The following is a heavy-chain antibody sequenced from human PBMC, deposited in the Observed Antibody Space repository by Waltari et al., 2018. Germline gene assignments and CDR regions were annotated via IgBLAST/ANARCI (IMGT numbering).Heavy chain of an antibody. CDR2: IYYSGST. Sequence: SWIRQPPGKGLEWIGYIYYSGSTNYNPSLKSRVTISVDTSKNQFSLKLSSVTAADTAVYYCAGVAGGSYSTELDAFDIWGQGTMVTVSS. V-gene: IGHV4-59*01. CDR3: AGVAGGSYSTELDAFDI. J-gene: IGHJ3*02. D-gene: IGHD1-26*01.